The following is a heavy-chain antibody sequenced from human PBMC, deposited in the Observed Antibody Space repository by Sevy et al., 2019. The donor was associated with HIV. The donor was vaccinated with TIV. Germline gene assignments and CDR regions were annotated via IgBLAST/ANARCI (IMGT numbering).Heavy chain of an antibody. V-gene: IGHV3-30-3*01. CDR1: GFTFNDYA. CDR2: ISSDGDNT. Sequence: GGSLRLSCAASGFTFNDYALHWVRQAPGKGLEWVAIISSDGDNTYYADTVKGRFTISRDNSKNTVYLQMNSLRVEDTAVYYCASKGASRPNDAFDTWGQRTMVTVSS. D-gene: IGHD6-25*01. CDR3: ASKGASRPNDAFDT. J-gene: IGHJ3*02.